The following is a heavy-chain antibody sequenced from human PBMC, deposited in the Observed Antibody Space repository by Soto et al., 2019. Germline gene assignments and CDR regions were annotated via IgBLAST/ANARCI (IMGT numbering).Heavy chain of an antibody. Sequence: SETLSLSCVVYGGSFSGYYWTWIRQPPGKGLEWIGEINHSGSTNYNPSLKSRVTISVDTSKNQFSLKLSSVTAADTAVYYCASPRIAGIDSDYWGKATPVTV. CDR1: GGSFSGYY. J-gene: IGHJ4*02. V-gene: IGHV4-34*01. D-gene: IGHD1-26*01. CDR2: INHSGST. CDR3: ASPRIAGIDSDY.